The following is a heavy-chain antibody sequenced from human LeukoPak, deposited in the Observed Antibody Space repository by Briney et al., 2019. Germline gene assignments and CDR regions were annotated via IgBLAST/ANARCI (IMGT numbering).Heavy chain of an antibody. D-gene: IGHD3-10*01. J-gene: IGHJ4*02. Sequence: GGSLRLSCAASGFTFSSYSMNWVRQAPGKGLEWVSYLSSSSNTIYYADSVKGRFTISRDNAKNLLYLQMNSLRAEDTAAYYCASDNYYGSGSYHYWGQGTLVTVSS. V-gene: IGHV3-48*01. CDR1: GFTFSSYS. CDR2: LSSSSNTI. CDR3: ASDNYYGSGSYHY.